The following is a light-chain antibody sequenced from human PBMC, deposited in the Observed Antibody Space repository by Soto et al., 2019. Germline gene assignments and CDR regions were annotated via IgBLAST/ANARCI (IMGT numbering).Light chain of an antibody. Sequence: QPVLTQSPSASASLGASVKLTCTLSSGHSSYAIAWHQQQPEKGPRYLMKLNSDGSHRKGDGIPDRFSGSSSGAEHYLTISSLQSEDEADYYCQTWGNGIGVFGGGTKLTVL. J-gene: IGLJ2*01. CDR2: LNSDGSH. V-gene: IGLV4-69*01. CDR3: QTWGNGIGV. CDR1: SGHSSYA.